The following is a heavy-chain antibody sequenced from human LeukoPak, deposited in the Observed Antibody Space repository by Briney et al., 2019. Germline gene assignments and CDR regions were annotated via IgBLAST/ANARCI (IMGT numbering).Heavy chain of an antibody. Sequence: GGSLRLSCAASGVTVSSNYMSWVRQAPGKGLEWVSVIYSGGSTYYADSVKGRFTISRHNSKNTLYLQMNSLRAEDTAVYYCARVRLWFNDAFDIWGQGTMVTVSS. CDR2: IYSGGST. CDR1: GVTVSSNY. D-gene: IGHD5-18*01. V-gene: IGHV3-53*04. CDR3: ARVRLWFNDAFDI. J-gene: IGHJ3*02.